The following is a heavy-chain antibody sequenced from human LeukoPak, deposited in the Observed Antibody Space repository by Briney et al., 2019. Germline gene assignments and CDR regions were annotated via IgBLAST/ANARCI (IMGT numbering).Heavy chain of an antibody. J-gene: IGHJ4*02. CDR1: GFTFSAYY. V-gene: IGHV3-30*18. Sequence: GGSLRLSCAASGFTFSAYYTHWVRQAPGKGLEWVALVSNDGGIKYYGASVRGRFTISRDNPENTLYLQMNSLRADDTAVYYCAKGGEQKTFRCGMDSWGQGTLVTVSS. D-gene: IGHD1/OR15-1a*01. CDR3: AKGGEQKTFRCGMDS. CDR2: VSNDGGIK.